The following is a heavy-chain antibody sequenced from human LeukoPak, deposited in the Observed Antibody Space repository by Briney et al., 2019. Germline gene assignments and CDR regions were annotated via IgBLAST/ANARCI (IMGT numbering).Heavy chain of an antibody. Sequence: SETLSLTCAVYGGSFSGYYWSWIRRPPGKGLEWIGEINHSGSTNYNPSLKSRVTISVDTSKNQFSLKLSSVTAADTAVYYCARLGYCTNGVCYGYYYGMDVWGQGTTVTVSS. J-gene: IGHJ6*02. CDR2: INHSGST. V-gene: IGHV4-34*01. CDR1: GGSFSGYY. D-gene: IGHD2-8*01. CDR3: ARLGYCTNGVCYGYYYGMDV.